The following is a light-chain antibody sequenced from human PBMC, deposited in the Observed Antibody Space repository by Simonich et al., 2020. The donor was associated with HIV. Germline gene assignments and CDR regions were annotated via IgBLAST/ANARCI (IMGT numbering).Light chain of an antibody. Sequence: DIVMTQTPATLSVSPGERATLSCRASQSVSSNIAWYQQKPGQAPRLLIYGASTRATGFPARCSGSGSDTEFILTISSMQSEDFAVYFCQQYKDLILTFGGGTKVDIK. J-gene: IGKJ4*01. CDR2: GAS. CDR3: QQYKDLILT. V-gene: IGKV3-15*01. CDR1: QSVSSN.